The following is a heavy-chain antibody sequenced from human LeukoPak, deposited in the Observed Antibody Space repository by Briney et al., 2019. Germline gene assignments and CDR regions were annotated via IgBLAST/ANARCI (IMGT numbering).Heavy chain of an antibody. CDR1: GFTFSDYY. J-gene: IGHJ5*02. V-gene: IGHV3-11*01. Sequence: GGSLRLSWAASGFTFSDYYMSWIRQAPGKGLEWVSYISSSGSTIYYADSVKGRFTISRDNAKNSLYLQMNSLKAEDTAVYYCARDHMGGGLNWFDPWGQGTLVTVSS. CDR3: ARDHMGGGLNWFDP. D-gene: IGHD2-15*01. CDR2: ISSSGSTI.